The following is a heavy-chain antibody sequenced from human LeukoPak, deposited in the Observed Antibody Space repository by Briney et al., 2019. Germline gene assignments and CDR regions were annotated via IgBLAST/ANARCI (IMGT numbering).Heavy chain of an antibody. D-gene: IGHD2-15*01. Sequence: PSETLSLTCTVSGYSISSGYYWGWIRQPPGKGLEWIGSIYHSGSTYYNPSLKSRVTISVDTSKNQFSLKLSSVTAADTAVYYCAREAAVCSGGSCYIDYWGQGTLVTVSS. CDR1: GYSISSGYY. CDR3: AREAAVCSGGSCYIDY. J-gene: IGHJ4*02. CDR2: IYHSGST. V-gene: IGHV4-38-2*02.